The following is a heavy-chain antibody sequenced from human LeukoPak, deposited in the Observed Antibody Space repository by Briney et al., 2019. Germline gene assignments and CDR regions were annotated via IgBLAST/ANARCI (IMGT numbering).Heavy chain of an antibody. Sequence: GGSLRLSCAASGFTFSSHSMNWVRQAPGKGLEWVSSISSSSSYIYYADSVKGRFTISRHNAKNSLYLQMNSLSAEDTAVYYCAREVRAYGGYSQSDYWGQGTLVTVSS. CDR1: GFTFSSHS. CDR2: ISSSSSYI. D-gene: IGHD5-12*01. J-gene: IGHJ4*02. V-gene: IGHV3-21*01. CDR3: AREVRAYGGYSQSDY.